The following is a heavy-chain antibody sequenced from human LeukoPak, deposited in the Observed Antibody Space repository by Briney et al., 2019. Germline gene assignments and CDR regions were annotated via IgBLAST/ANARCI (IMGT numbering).Heavy chain of an antibody. Sequence: SETLSLTCTVSGGSISSGNYYWSWIRLPAGKGLEWIGYAADSGSTNYNPSLKSRVTISVDTSKNQFSLKLSSVTAADTAVYYCARDLKGLWFGELDTYYYYMDVWGKGTTVTVSS. CDR3: ARDLKGLWFGELDTYYYYMDV. J-gene: IGHJ6*03. V-gene: IGHV4-61*10. CDR2: AADSGST. CDR1: GGSISSGNYY. D-gene: IGHD3-10*01.